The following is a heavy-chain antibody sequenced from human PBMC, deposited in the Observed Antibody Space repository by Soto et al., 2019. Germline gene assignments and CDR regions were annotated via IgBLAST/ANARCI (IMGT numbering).Heavy chain of an antibody. CDR1: GYSYTSYW. J-gene: IGHJ6*02. CDR3: ARHRAPVSYYDGMDV. CDR2: IDSSDSYT. Sequence: GEALKISCKGFGYSYTSYWISWVREMPAKGLEWMGWIDSSDSYTNYSPSFQGHVTISADKSISTAYLQWSSLKASDTAMYYCARHRAPVSYYDGMDVWGQGTTVTVSS. D-gene: IGHD1-26*01. V-gene: IGHV5-10-1*01.